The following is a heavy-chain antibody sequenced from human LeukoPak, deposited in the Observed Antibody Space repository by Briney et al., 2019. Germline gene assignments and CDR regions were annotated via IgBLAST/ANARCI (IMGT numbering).Heavy chain of an antibody. V-gene: IGHV1-2*02. J-gene: IGHJ3*02. D-gene: IGHD3-22*01. CDR2: INPNSGGT. CDR1: GYTFTGYY. Sequence: ASVKVSCKASGYTFTGYYMHWVRQAPGQGLEWMGWINPNSGGTNYAQKFQGRVTMTRDTSISTAYMELSRLRSDDTAVYYCASVSKDYYDSSGYYQGAFDIWGQGTMVTVSP. CDR3: ASVSKDYYDSSGYYQGAFDI.